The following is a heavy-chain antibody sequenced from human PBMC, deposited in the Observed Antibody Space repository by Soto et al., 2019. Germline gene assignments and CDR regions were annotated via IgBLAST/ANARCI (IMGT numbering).Heavy chain of an antibody. CDR3: ARALVGEATYYFDY. CDR1: GFTFSSYS. CDR2: ISSSSSYI. V-gene: IGHV3-21*01. J-gene: IGHJ4*02. Sequence: LRLSCAASGFTFSSYSMNWVRQAPGKGLEWVSSISSSSSYIYYADSVKGRFTISRDNAKNSLYLQMNSLRAEDTAVYYCARALVGEATYYFDYWGQGTLVTVSS. D-gene: IGHD1-26*01.